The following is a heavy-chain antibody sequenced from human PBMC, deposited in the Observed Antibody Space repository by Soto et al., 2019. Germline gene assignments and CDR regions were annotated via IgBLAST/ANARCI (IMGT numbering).Heavy chain of an antibody. D-gene: IGHD1-26*01. Sequence: EVQLLESGGGLVQPGGSLRLSCAASGFTFSSYAMSWVRQAPGKGLEWVSAISGSGGSTYYADSVKGRFTISRDNSKNTLYLQMNSLRAEDTAVYYCAKAGAGSSAYYYYYGMDVWGQGTTVTVSS. V-gene: IGHV3-23*01. J-gene: IGHJ6*02. CDR1: GFTFSSYA. CDR3: AKAGAGSSAYYYYYGMDV. CDR2: ISGSGGST.